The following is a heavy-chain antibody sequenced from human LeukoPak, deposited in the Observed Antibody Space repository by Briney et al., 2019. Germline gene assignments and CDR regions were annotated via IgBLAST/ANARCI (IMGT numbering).Heavy chain of an antibody. V-gene: IGHV3-15*01. J-gene: IGHJ4*02. CDR2: IKSKTGGGTT. Sequence: PGGSLRLSCAASGFTFSNAWMSWVRQAPGKGLEWVGRIKSKTGGGTTNYAAPVKGRFTISRDDSKNTLYLQMNSLKTEDTAVYYCTTSDCSSTSCYRVRFDYWGQGTLVTVPS. CDR3: TTSDCSSTSCYRVRFDY. D-gene: IGHD2-2*02. CDR1: GFTFSNAW.